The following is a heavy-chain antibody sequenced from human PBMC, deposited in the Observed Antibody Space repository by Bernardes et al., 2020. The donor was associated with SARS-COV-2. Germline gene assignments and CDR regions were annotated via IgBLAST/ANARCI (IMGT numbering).Heavy chain of an antibody. CDR1: GGSITDYY. Sequence: SETLSLTCAVSGGSITDYYWSWIRQSPGAGLEWIGEVNESGSTAYNPSLKSRVTISVDTSKNLFSLKVTPVTAADTAVYYCARGGSPRWGSTSCYSCDSGYWFHPWGQGTLVTVSA. V-gene: IGHV4-34*01. J-gene: IGHJ5*02. CDR3: ARGGSPRWGSTSCYSCDSGYWFHP. D-gene: IGHD2-2*01. CDR2: VNESGST.